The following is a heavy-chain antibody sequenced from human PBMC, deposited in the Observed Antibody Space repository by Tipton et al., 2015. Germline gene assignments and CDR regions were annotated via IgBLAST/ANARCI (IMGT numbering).Heavy chain of an antibody. D-gene: IGHD1-26*01. CDR2: ITGSGARS. CDR3: ARNSAYYFAMDV. J-gene: IGHJ6*02. V-gene: IGHV3-23*01. Sequence: SLRLSCAASGFTFNGYDMGWVRQAPGKGLEWVSSITGSGARSYYADSVKGRFTISRDNSKDTLYLQMNSLRDEDTAVYYCARNSAYYFAMDVWGQGTTVTVSS. CDR1: GFTFNGYD.